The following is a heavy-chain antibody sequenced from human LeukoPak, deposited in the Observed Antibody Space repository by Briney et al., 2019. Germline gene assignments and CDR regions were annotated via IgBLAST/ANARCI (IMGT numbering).Heavy chain of an antibody. J-gene: IGHJ3*02. V-gene: IGHV1-18*01. D-gene: IGHD3-9*01. Sequence: APVKVSCKASGYTFTSYGISWVRQAPGQGLEWMGWISAYNGNTNYAQKLQGRVTMTTDTSTSTAYMELRSLRSDDTAVYYCARDNRYYDILTGYSYDAFDIWGQGTMVTVSS. CDR1: GYTFTSYG. CDR3: ARDNRYYDILTGYSYDAFDI. CDR2: ISAYNGNT.